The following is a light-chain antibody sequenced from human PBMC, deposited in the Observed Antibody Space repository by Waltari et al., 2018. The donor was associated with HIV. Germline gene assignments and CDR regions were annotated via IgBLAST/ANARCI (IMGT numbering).Light chain of an antibody. V-gene: IGKV3-11*01. CDR3: QQRKYLYT. Sequence: EIVLTQSPATLSLSPGETATLSCRASQTVSTFLAWYQQKPGQSPRLLISGVSARAPGIPVRFSGSGSETDVTLTISGLEPDDFAVYFCQQRKYLYTFGQGTKVEI. J-gene: IGKJ2*01. CDR2: GVS. CDR1: QTVSTF.